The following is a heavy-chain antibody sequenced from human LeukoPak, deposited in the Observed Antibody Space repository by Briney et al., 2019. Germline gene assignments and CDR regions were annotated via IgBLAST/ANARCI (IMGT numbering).Heavy chain of an antibody. Sequence: GGSLRLSCSASGFTFSSYWMSWVRQAPGKGLEWVANIKQDGSERYYVDSVKDRFTISRDNAKNSLYLQMNSLRAEDTAVYFCASRYCTGVNCFAASYMCMDVWGKGTTVTVSS. CDR1: GFTFSSYW. CDR2: IKQDGSER. V-gene: IGHV3-7*01. J-gene: IGHJ6*03. CDR3: ASRYCTGVNCFAASYMCMDV. D-gene: IGHD2-8*02.